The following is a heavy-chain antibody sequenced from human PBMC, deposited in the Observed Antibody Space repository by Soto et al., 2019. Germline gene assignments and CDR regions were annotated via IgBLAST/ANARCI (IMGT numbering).Heavy chain of an antibody. Sequence: PGGSLRLSCAASGFTFSSYSMNWVRQAPGKGLEWVAVIWYDGSNKYYADSVKGRFTISRDNSKNTLYLHMSSLRADDTAVYYCARGSYYSSSWYSDYWGQGTLVTVSS. V-gene: IGHV3-33*08. J-gene: IGHJ4*02. D-gene: IGHD6-13*01. CDR1: GFTFSSYS. CDR3: ARGSYYSSSWYSDY. CDR2: IWYDGSNK.